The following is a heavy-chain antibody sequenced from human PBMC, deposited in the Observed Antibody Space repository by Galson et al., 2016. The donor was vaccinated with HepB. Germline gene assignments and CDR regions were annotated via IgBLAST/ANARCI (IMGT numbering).Heavy chain of an antibody. Sequence: SLRLSCAASGFTFSSYWMHWVRQAPGKGLEWVSGISHDSGSEFYGDSVKGRFTIYRDNSKNTVYLELNSLTAEDTAIYYCVNRAEYSGRDNGFQYWGRGTLVTVSS. CDR3: VNRAEYSGRDNGFQY. V-gene: IGHV3-23*01. J-gene: IGHJ4*02. CDR1: GFTFSSYW. D-gene: IGHD5-12*01. CDR2: ISHDSGSE.